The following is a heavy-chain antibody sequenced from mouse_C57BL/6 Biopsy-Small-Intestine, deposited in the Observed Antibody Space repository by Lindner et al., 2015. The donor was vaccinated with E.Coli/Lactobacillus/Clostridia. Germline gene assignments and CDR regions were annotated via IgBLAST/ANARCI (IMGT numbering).Heavy chain of an antibody. CDR1: GFTFSSYA. Sequence: VQLQESGGGLVKPGGSLKLSCAASGFTFSSYAMSWVRQTPEKRLEWVATISDGGSYTYYPDNVKGRFTISRDNAKNNLYLQMSHLKSEDTAMYYCAGELFSCLDYWGQGTTLTVSS. CDR3: AGELFSCLDY. CDR2: ISDGGSYT. J-gene: IGHJ2*01. V-gene: IGHV5-4*01.